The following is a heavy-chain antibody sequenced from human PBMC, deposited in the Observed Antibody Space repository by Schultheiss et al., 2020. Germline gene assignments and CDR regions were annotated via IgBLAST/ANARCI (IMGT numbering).Heavy chain of an antibody. CDR1: GFTFSTYW. CDR3: ARRDGDAFDI. J-gene: IGHJ3*02. V-gene: IGHV3-7*01. D-gene: IGHD5-24*01. Sequence: GESLKISCAASGFTFSTYWMTWVRQAPGKGLEWVANIKQDGSEKYYVDSVKGRFTISRDNAKNSVYLQMNSLRAEDTAVYYCARRDGDAFDIWGQGTMVTGSS. CDR2: IKQDGSEK.